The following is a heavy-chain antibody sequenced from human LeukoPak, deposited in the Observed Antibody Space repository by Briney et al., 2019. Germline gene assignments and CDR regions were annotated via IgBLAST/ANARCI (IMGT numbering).Heavy chain of an antibody. V-gene: IGHV1-69*05. CDR2: IIPIFGTA. J-gene: IGHJ1*01. Sequence: SVKVSCKASGGTFSSYAISWVRQAPGQGLEWMGGIIPIFGTANYAQKFQGRVTMTRDTSISTAYMELSRLRSDDTALYYCARIGISARGTNFHHWGQGTLVTVSS. D-gene: IGHD6-13*01. CDR1: GGTFSSYA. CDR3: ARIGISARGTNFHH.